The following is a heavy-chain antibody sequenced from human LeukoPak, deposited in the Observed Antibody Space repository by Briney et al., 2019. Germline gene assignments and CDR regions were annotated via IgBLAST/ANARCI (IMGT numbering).Heavy chain of an antibody. CDR2: IDSSGDT. D-gene: IGHD3-16*01. J-gene: IGHJ4*02. V-gene: IGHV4-59*11. Sequence: SETLSLTCAVSGGSITIHHWSWIRQPPGKGLEWIGFIDSSGDTRYNPSIKSRVTISTDTSKKQFSLRLTSVTAADTAIYYCAKGWRGDHFDSWGPGTLGTVSS. CDR3: AKGWRGDHFDS. CDR1: GGSITIHH.